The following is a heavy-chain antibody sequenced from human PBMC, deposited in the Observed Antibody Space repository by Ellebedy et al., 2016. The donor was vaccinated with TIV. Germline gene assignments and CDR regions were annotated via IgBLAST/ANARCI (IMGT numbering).Heavy chain of an antibody. CDR1: RYTFRYFY. CDR2: IDPEDGKT. Sequence: ASVKVSXKASRYTFRYFYMHWVRQAPGKGLEWMGGIDPEDGKTIYAQKFQGRVTMTEDTFTDTAYLELSSLRSEDSAVYYCGTGDWTFLGMDVWGPGTTVTVSS. D-gene: IGHD2-21*02. V-gene: IGHV1-24*01. J-gene: IGHJ6*02. CDR3: GTGDWTFLGMDV.